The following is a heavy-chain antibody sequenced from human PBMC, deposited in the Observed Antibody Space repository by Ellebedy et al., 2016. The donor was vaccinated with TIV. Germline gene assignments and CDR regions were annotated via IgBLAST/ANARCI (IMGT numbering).Heavy chain of an antibody. Sequence: GESLKISCAASGFTFSSYWITWVRQAPGKGLEWVAIIEQDGSKKYYVDSVKGRFTISRDNAQNSLHLQMNSLRAEDTAVYYCARVGYNGWDFDYWGQGTLVTVSS. J-gene: IGHJ4*02. CDR2: IEQDGSKK. V-gene: IGHV3-7*01. CDR1: GFTFSSYW. CDR3: ARVGYNGWDFDY. D-gene: IGHD6-19*01.